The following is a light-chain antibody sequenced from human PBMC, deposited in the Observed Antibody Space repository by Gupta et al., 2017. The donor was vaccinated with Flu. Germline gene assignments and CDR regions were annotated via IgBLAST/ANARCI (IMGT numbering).Light chain of an antibody. CDR1: QYIDTY. J-gene: IGKJ3*01. CDR2: AAS. V-gene: IGKV1-39*01. CDR3: QQTDRAPST. Sequence: DIQMTQSPSSLSASPGDRVTITCRTSQYIDTYLNWFQQKAGKAPKLLIYAASTGASGVSSRFSGSGSGTDFTLTISDRQPEEVATYYCQQTDRAPSTFGRGTTVDIK.